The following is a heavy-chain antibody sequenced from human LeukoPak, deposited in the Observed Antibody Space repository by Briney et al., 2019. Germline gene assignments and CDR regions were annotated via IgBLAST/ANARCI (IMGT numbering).Heavy chain of an antibody. CDR3: ARGQVVPAAMRSFYYYYGMDV. V-gene: IGHV4-34*01. CDR2: INHSGST. D-gene: IGHD2-2*01. CDR1: GGSFSGYY. Sequence: SETLSLTCAVYGGSFSGYYWSWIPRPPGKGLEWIGEINHSGSTNYNPSLKSRVTISVDTSKNQFSLKLSSVTAADTAVYYCARGQVVPAAMRSFYYYYGMDVWGQGTTVTVSS. J-gene: IGHJ6*02.